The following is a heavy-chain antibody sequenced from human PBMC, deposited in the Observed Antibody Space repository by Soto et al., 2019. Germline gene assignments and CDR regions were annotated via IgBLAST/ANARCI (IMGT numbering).Heavy chain of an antibody. CDR1: GYIFTLDA. J-gene: IGHJ5*02. V-gene: IGHV1-3*04. CDR2: INTGNGDT. D-gene: IGHD3-10*01. CDR3: ARGDYFGSGTGFDP. Sequence: QVQLVQSGAEAKKSGASVTVSCKASGYIFTLDAIHWVRQAPGQSLEWMGWINTGNGDTKYSQRFQGRVSITRDTSASTAYLHLNSLRPEDTAVYFCARGDYFGSGTGFDPWGQGSLVTVSS.